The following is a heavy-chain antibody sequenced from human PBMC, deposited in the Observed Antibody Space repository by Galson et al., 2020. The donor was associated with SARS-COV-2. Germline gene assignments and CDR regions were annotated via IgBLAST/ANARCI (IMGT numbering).Heavy chain of an antibody. CDR3: ARRGEMGAWVY. J-gene: IGHJ4*02. CDR2: IYYSGST. Sequence: SETLSLTCTVSGGSISSRSYYWGWIRQPPGKGLEWIASIYYSGSTSYNPSLSSRVTISIDTSKNQFFLNLRSLTAADTAVYYCARRGEMGAWVYWGQGTLVTVSS. CDR1: GGSISSRSYY. D-gene: IGHD3-16*01. V-gene: IGHV4-39*01.